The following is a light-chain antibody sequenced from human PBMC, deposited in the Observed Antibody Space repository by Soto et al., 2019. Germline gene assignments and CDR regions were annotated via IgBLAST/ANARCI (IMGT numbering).Light chain of an antibody. V-gene: IGLV2-23*02. CDR1: SSDVGSYNL. J-gene: IGLJ2*01. CDR2: EVT. CDR3: CSYAGSSPVV. Sequence: QSVLTQPASVSGSPGQSITISCTGTSSDVGSYNLVSWYQQYPGKAPKLMIYEVTKRPSGVSNCFSGSKSGNTASLTISGLQAEDEADYYCCSYAGSSPVVFGGGTKLTVL.